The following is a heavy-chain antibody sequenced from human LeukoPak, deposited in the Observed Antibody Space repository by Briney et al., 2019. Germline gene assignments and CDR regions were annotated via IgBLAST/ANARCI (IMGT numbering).Heavy chain of an antibody. J-gene: IGHJ4*02. CDR2: IYYSGST. CDR3: ASGIDSSGYYPGDY. CDR1: GGSISSYY. V-gene: IGHV4-59*01. Sequence: SETLSLTCTVSGGSISSYYWSWIRQPPGKGLEWIGYIYYSGSTNYNPSLKSRVTISVDTSKNQFSLKLSSVTAADTAVYYRASGIDSSGYYPGDYWGQGTLVTVSS. D-gene: IGHD3-22*01.